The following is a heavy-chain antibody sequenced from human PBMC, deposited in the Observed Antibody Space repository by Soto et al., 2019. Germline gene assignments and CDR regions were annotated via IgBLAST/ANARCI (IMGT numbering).Heavy chain of an antibody. D-gene: IGHD2-8*01. CDR3: ARNVDCTRPGCIVGWFDP. CDR2: TSHDGVT. Sequence: ETLSHTCAYSSGSLYHLYWWTCVRRSPQKGLEWIGETSHDGVTNYNPSLEGRVTISIDKSKNQFYLDLKSVTAADTAMYYCARNVDCTRPGCIVGWFDPRGPGTLVTVS. J-gene: IGHJ5*02. V-gene: IGHV4-4*02. CDR1: SGSLYHLYW.